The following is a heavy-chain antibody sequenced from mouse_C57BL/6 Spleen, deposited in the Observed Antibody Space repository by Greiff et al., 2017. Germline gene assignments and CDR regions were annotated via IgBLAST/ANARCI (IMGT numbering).Heavy chain of an antibody. Sequence: QVQLKQSGAELVRPGTSVKMSCKASGYTFTNYWIGWAKQRPGHGLEWIGDIYPGGGYTNYNEKFKGKATLTADKSSSTAYMQFSSLTSEDSAIYYCARGSNYENYAMDYWGQGTSVTVSS. CDR1: GYTFTNYW. D-gene: IGHD2-5*01. CDR3: ARGSNYENYAMDY. J-gene: IGHJ4*01. CDR2: IYPGGGYT. V-gene: IGHV1-63*01.